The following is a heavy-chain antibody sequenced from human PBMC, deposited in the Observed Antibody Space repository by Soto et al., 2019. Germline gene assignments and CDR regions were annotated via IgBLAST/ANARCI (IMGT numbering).Heavy chain of an antibody. D-gene: IGHD5-18*01. CDR1: GFTFDDYA. CDR3: VRSKGGYSYGTPFDY. J-gene: IGHJ4*02. V-gene: IGHV3-9*01. Sequence: GGPLRLSCADSGFTFDDYAMHWVRQVLGKGLEWVSSISWNSGNIGYADSVKGRFTTSRDNAKNSLYLQMNSLRPEDTALYYCVRSKGGYSYGTPFDYWGQGTLVTVSS. CDR2: ISWNSGNI.